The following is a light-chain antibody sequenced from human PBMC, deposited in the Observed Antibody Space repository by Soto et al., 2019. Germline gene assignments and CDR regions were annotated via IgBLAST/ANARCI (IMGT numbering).Light chain of an antibody. Sequence: EIVMTQSPATLSVSPGERATLSCRASQSVSSNLAWYQQKPGQAPRLLIYGASTRATGIPARFSGSGSGTEFTLTISNLQPDDCATYCCQQYENYRTFGQGTKVDIK. V-gene: IGKV3-15*01. CDR2: GAS. CDR1: QSVSSN. J-gene: IGKJ1*01. CDR3: QQYENYRT.